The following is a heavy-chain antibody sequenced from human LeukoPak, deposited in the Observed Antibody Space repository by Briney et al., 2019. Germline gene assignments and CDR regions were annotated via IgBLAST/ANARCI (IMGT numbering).Heavy chain of an antibody. CDR3: ARSSGWYG. Sequence: GGSLRLSCAASGFTFSSHWMSWVRQAPGKGLEWVAIIKTDGSEEDYVDAVKGRFTISRDNAKNSLYLQMNSLRAEDTAVYYCARSSGWYGWGQGTLVTVSS. CDR1: GFTFSSHW. V-gene: IGHV3-7*02. J-gene: IGHJ4*02. D-gene: IGHD6-19*01. CDR2: IKTDGSEE.